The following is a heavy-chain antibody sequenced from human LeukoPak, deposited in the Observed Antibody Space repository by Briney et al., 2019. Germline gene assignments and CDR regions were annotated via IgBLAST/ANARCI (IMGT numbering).Heavy chain of an antibody. CDR3: ARRNDFDI. CDR1: GGSISSGGYH. Sequence: SETLSLTCTVSGGSISSGGYHWNWIRQPPGKGLEWIGYIYYSGSTNYNPSLKSRVTISIDTSKNQFSLKLTSVTAADTAVYYCARRNDFDIWGQGTMVTVSS. J-gene: IGHJ3*02. V-gene: IGHV4-61*08. CDR2: IYYSGST.